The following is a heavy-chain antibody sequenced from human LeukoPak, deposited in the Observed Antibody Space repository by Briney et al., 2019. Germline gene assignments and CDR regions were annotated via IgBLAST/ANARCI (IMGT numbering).Heavy chain of an antibody. CDR3: ARVSPSGGSPFGP. D-gene: IGHD2-15*01. V-gene: IGHV1-46*01. Sequence: ASVKVSCKASGYTLTSYYMHWVRQAPGQGLEWMGIINPSGGSTSYAQKFQGRVTMTRDTSTSTVYMELSSLRSEDTAVYYCARVSPSGGSPFGPWGQGTLVTVSS. CDR2: INPSGGST. J-gene: IGHJ5*02. CDR1: GYTLTSYY.